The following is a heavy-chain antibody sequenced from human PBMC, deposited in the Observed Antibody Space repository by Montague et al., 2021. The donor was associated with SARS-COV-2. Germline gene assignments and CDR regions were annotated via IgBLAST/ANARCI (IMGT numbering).Heavy chain of an antibody. V-gene: IGHV6-1*01. CDR2: TYYRSRWYR. Sequence: CAISGDSVSSNNAAWNWIRQSPSRGLEWLGRTYYRSRWYREYAVSVKSXITIDPDTSKNQFSLQLNSVTPEDTAVFYCARVWTTEWYEGYFDNWGQGTLVTVSS. J-gene: IGHJ4*02. CDR1: GDSVSSNNAA. CDR3: ARVWTTEWYEGYFDN. D-gene: IGHD3-3*01.